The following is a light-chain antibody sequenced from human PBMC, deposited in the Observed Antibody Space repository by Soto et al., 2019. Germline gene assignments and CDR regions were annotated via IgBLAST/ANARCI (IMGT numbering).Light chain of an antibody. CDR2: DTS. Sequence: EIVLTQSPATLSLSPGERATLSCRASQSVSSYLAWYQQKPGQAPRLLIYDTSNRATGIPARFSGSGSGTDFTLTISSLEPEDFAVYYCQQGTNWPPDYTFGQGTKLEIK. CDR3: QQGTNWPPDYT. V-gene: IGKV3-11*01. J-gene: IGKJ2*01. CDR1: QSVSSY.